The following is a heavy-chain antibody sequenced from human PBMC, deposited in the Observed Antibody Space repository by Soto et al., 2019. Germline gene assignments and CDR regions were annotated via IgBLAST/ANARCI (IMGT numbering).Heavy chain of an antibody. D-gene: IGHD4-17*01. J-gene: IGHJ6*02. V-gene: IGHV3-21*01. CDR1: GFTFSSYS. Sequence: GGSLRLSCAASGFTFSSYSMNWVRQAPGKGLEWVSSISSSSSYIYYADSVKGRFTISRDNAKNSLYLQMNSLRAEDTAVYYCASDQSGYGDYPEAYYYGMDVWGQGTTVTVSS. CDR2: ISSSSSYI. CDR3: ASDQSGYGDYPEAYYYGMDV.